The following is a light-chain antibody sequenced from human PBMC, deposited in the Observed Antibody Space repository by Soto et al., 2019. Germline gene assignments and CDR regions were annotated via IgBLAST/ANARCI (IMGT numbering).Light chain of an antibody. J-gene: IGLJ2*01. V-gene: IGLV2-14*01. CDR3: NSYTLSRTVV. Sequence: QPVLTQPASVSGSPGQSITLSCAGTSSDIGAHDFVSWYQHHPDKAPKLIIYEVTKWPSGVSTRFSGSKTGNTASLTISGLQAEDEADYYCNSYTLSRTVVFGGGTKLTVL. CDR1: SSDIGAHDF. CDR2: EVT.